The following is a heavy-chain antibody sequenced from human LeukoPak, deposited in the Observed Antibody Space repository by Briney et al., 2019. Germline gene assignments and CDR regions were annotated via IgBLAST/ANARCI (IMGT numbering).Heavy chain of an antibody. Sequence: GGSLRLSCAASGFTFSSYSMNWVRQAPGKGLEWVSSISSSSSYIYYADSVKGRFTISRDNAKNPLCLQMNSLRAEDTAVYYCARVRWGAMAPYDFDYWGQGTLVTVSS. V-gene: IGHV3-21*01. J-gene: IGHJ4*02. D-gene: IGHD3-16*01. CDR2: ISSSSSYI. CDR3: ARVRWGAMAPYDFDY. CDR1: GFTFSSYS.